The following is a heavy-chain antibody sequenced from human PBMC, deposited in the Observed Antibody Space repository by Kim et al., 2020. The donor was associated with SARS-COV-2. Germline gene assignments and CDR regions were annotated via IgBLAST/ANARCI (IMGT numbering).Heavy chain of an antibody. CDR2: ISWDGGST. CDR1: GFTFDDYA. D-gene: IGHD5-12*01. Sequence: GGSLRLSCAASGFTFDDYAMHWVRQAPGKGLEWVSLISWDGGSTYYADSVKGRFTISRDNSKNSLYLQMNSLRAEDTALYYCAKDIRSGYSGYAWGPDYWGQGTLVTVSS. V-gene: IGHV3-43D*03. J-gene: IGHJ4*02. CDR3: AKDIRSGYSGYAWGPDY.